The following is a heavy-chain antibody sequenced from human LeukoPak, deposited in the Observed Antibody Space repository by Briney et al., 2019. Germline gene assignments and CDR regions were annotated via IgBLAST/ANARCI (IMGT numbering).Heavy chain of an antibody. Sequence: GGSLRLSCAASGFTFSSYSMNWVRQAPGKGLEWVSSISSSSSYIYYADSVKGRFTISRDNAKNSLYLQMNSLRAEDTAVYYCARDDKSMVSYLFDYWGQGTLVTVSS. V-gene: IGHV3-21*01. CDR2: ISSSSSYI. D-gene: IGHD3-10*01. CDR1: GFTFSSYS. J-gene: IGHJ4*02. CDR3: ARDDKSMVSYLFDY.